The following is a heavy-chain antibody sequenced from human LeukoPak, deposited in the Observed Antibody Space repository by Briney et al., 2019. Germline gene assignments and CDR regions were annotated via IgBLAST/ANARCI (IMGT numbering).Heavy chain of an antibody. CDR2: INWNGGST. CDR3: ARSYNWNYGAFDI. V-gene: IGHV3-20*04. D-gene: IGHD1-7*01. J-gene: IGHJ3*02. Sequence: GGSLRLSCAASGFTFSSSAMSWVRQAPGKGLEWVSGINWNGGSTGYADSVKGRFTISRDNAKNSLYLQMNSLRAEDTALYYCARSYNWNYGAFDIWGQGTMVTVSS. CDR1: GFTFSSSA.